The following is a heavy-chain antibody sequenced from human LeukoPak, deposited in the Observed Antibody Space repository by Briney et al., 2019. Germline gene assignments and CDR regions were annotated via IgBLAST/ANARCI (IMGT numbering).Heavy chain of an antibody. J-gene: IGHJ4*02. Sequence: GGSLRLSCTASRFTFSSYAMNWVRQAPGKGLEWVSGIGAGGTFTYYADSVKGRFTIFRDNSRNTLYLQMNSLRADDTAVYYCTRAYYDSSGYYYYGNSWGQGTLVTVSS. D-gene: IGHD3-22*01. CDR3: TRAYYDSSGYYYYGNS. V-gene: IGHV3-23*01. CDR1: RFTFSSYA. CDR2: IGAGGTFT.